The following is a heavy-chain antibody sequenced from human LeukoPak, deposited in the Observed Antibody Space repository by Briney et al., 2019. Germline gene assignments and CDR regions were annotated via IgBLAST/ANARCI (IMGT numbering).Heavy chain of an antibody. D-gene: IGHD2-2*01. Sequence: ASVKVSCKASGYTFTSYDINWVRQATGQGLEWMGWMNPNSGNTGYAQKFQGRVTITRNTSISTAYMELSSLRSEDTAVYYCARIRAKYCSSTSCYYFDYWGQGTLVTVSS. CDR2: MNPNSGNT. CDR3: ARIRAKYCSSTSCYYFDY. J-gene: IGHJ4*02. V-gene: IGHV1-8*03. CDR1: GYTFTSYD.